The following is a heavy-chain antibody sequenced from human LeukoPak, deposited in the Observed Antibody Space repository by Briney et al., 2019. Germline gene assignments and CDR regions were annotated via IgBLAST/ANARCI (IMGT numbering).Heavy chain of an antibody. CDR3: ARAHSDYYDTSDYYRAYIDY. V-gene: IGHV3-21*01. D-gene: IGHD3-22*01. CDR2: ISSSSSSYK. J-gene: IGHJ4*02. Sequence: PGGSLRLSCAASGFTFMTYTMNWVRQAPGNGLEWVSSISSSSSSYKKYADSVKGRFTISRDNAKNSLYLQMSSLRAEDTAVYYCARAHSDYYDTSDYYRAYIDYWGQGTLVTVSS. CDR1: GFTFMTYT.